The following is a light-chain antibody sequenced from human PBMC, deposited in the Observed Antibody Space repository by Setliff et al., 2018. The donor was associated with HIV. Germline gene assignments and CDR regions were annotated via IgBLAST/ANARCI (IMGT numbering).Light chain of an antibody. V-gene: IGLV2-23*02. J-gene: IGLJ1*01. Sequence: QSVLTQPASVSGSPGQLITISCTGTSRDVGNYNFVSWYQQHPGKGPKLIMYDVSERPSGLFNRFSGAKSGNTASLTISGLQAEDEADYYCCSYAGNSNFVFGTGTKVTVL. CDR3: CSYAGNSNFV. CDR1: SRDVGNYNF. CDR2: DVS.